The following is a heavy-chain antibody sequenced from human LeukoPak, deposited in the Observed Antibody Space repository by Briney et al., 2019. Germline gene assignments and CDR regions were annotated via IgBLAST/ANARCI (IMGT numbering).Heavy chain of an antibody. V-gene: IGHV4-34*01. Sequence: SETLSLTCAVYGGSFSGYYWSWIRQPPGKGLEWIGEINHSGSTNYNPSLKSRVTISVDTSKNQFSLKLSSVTAADTAVYYCARGRRYFDWTNDYWGQGTLVTVSS. D-gene: IGHD3-9*01. CDR2: INHSGST. J-gene: IGHJ4*02. CDR1: GGSFSGYY. CDR3: ARGRRYFDWTNDY.